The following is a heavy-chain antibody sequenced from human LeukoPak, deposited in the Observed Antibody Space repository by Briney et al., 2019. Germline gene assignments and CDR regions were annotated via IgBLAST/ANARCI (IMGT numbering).Heavy chain of an antibody. CDR3: AKDYYYDSSGFEFDAFDI. Sequence: PGGSLRLSCAASGFTFSSYSMNWVRQAPGKGLEWVSYISSGSSTVYYADSVKGRFTISRDNAKNSLYLQMNSLRAEDTAVYYCAKDYYYDSSGFEFDAFDIWGQGTMVTVSS. J-gene: IGHJ3*02. CDR2: ISSGSSTV. V-gene: IGHV3-48*01. CDR1: GFTFSSYS. D-gene: IGHD3-22*01.